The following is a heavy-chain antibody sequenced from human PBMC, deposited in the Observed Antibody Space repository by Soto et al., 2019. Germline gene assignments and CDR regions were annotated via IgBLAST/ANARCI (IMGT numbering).Heavy chain of an antibody. Sequence: ASVKVSCKASGGTFSSYAISWVRQVPGQGLEWMGGIIPNIGKAGYAQKFQGRVTMTRNTSISTAYMELSSLRSEDTAVYYCATGGYDFWSGPPRDSYYYYMDVWGKGTTVTVSS. CDR1: GGTFSSYA. CDR3: ATGGYDFWSGPPRDSYYYYMDV. J-gene: IGHJ6*03. CDR2: IIPNIGKA. D-gene: IGHD3-3*01. V-gene: IGHV1-8*02.